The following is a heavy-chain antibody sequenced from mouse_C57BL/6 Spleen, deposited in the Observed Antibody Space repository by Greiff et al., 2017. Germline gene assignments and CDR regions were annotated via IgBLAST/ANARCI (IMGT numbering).Heavy chain of an antibody. J-gene: IGHJ4*01. V-gene: IGHV2-9*01. D-gene: IGHD4-1*01. CDR3: AKRLTGYYYAMDD. Sequence: VQLVESGPGLVAPSQRLSITCTVSGFSLTSYGVDWVRQPPGKGLEWLGVIWGGGSTNYNSSIMSRLSNSKDNSKSQVFLKMNSLQTDDTAMYYCAKRLTGYYYAMDDWGQGTSVTVSS. CDR2: IWGGGST. CDR1: GFSLTSYG.